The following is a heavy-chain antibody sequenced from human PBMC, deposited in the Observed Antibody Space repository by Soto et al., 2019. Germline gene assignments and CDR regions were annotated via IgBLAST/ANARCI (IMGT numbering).Heavy chain of an antibody. D-gene: IGHD2-15*01. J-gene: IGHJ1*01. CDR1: GFTFASYS. Sequence: GGSLRLSCAASGFTFASYSMAWVRQAPGKGLEWVSGISASGDNTYYAKSVKGRFTMSRDNSKNTVNLQMNSLRAEDTAVYYCAKDLYCSGGSCYYLEYFQHWGQGTLVTVSS. CDR3: AKDLYCSGGSCYYLEYFQH. CDR2: ISASGDNT. V-gene: IGHV3-23*01.